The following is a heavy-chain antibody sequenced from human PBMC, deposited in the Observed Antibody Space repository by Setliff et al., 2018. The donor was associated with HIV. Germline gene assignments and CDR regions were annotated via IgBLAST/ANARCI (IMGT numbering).Heavy chain of an antibody. Sequence: SVKVSCKASGYSFTSHSMHWVRQAPGQRLEWRGWINTGNGNTKYSQKFQDRVTITRDTSANTGYLEVTGLRFEDTAVYYCARDRVPKRGHSYREPDFDPWGQGTLVTVS. J-gene: IGHJ5*02. CDR2: INTGNGNT. CDR1: GYSFTSHS. CDR3: ARDRVPKRGHSYREPDFDP. D-gene: IGHD3-16*02. V-gene: IGHV1-3*04.